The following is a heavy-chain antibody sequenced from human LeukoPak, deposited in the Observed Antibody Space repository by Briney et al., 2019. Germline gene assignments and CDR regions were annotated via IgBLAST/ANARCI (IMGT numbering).Heavy chain of an antibody. V-gene: IGHV3-11*04. Sequence: PGGSLRLSCAASGFTFSDYYMSWIRQAPGKGLEWVSYISSSGSTIYYADSVKGRFTISRDNAKNSLYLQMNSLRGEDTAVYYCARDNELFIAVADKPKDYYYYYYMDVWGKGTTVTVSS. CDR1: GFTFSDYY. D-gene: IGHD6-19*01. CDR3: ARDNELFIAVADKPKDYYYYYYMDV. CDR2: ISSSGSTI. J-gene: IGHJ6*03.